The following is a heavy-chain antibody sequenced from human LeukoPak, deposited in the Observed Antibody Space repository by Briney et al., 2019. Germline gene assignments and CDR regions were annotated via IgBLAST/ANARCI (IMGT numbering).Heavy chain of an antibody. J-gene: IGHJ3*02. CDR2: INPNSGGT. V-gene: IGHV1-2*06. CDR1: GYTFTGYY. Sequence: GASVKVSCKASGYTFTGYYMHWVRQAPGQGLEWMGRINPNSGGTNYAQKLLGRVTMNRDTSISTAYLELSRLGSDDTAVYYFAIANITIFRGVPDAFDIWGQGTIVTVSS. CDR3: AIANITIFRGVPDAFDI. D-gene: IGHD3-10*01.